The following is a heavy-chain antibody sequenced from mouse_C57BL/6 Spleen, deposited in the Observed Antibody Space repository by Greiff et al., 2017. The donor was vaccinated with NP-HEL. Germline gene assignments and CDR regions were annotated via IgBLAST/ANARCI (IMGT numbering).Heavy chain of an antibody. D-gene: IGHD4-1*01. J-gene: IGHJ4*01. CDR3: ARQLGGYAMDY. CDR2: ISNGGGST. CDR1: GFTFSDYY. Sequence: EVKLVESGGGLVQPGGSLKLSCAASGFTFSDYYMYWVRQTPEKRLEWVTYISNGGGSTYYPDTVKGRFTISRDNAKNTLYLQMSRLKSEDTAMYYCARQLGGYAMDYWGQGTSVTVSS. V-gene: IGHV5-12*01.